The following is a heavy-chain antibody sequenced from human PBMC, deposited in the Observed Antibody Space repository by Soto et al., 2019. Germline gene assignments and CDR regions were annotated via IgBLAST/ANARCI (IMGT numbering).Heavy chain of an antibody. V-gene: IGHV3-23*01. CDR3: AKPSCGGGSCYQGGDY. D-gene: IGHD2-15*01. Sequence: EVQLLESGGGLVQPGGSLRLSCAASGFTFSSYAMSWVRQAPGKGLEWVSAISGSGGSTYYADSVKGRFTISRDNSKNTLDLQMKRLRAEDTAVYYCAKPSCGGGSCYQGGDYWGQGTLVTVSS. J-gene: IGHJ4*02. CDR2: ISGSGGST. CDR1: GFTFSSYA.